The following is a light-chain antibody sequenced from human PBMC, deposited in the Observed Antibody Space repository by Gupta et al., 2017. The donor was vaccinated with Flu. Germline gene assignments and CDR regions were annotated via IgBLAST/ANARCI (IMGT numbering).Light chain of an antibody. J-gene: IGLJ1*01. V-gene: IGLV2-14*01. CDR2: EVS. CDR1: SSDVGGYNY. Sequence: QSAQTQPASVSGSLGQSITISCTGTSSDVGGYNYVSWYQQHPGKAPKLMIYEVSNRPSGVSNRFSGSKSGNTASLTISGLQAEDEADYYCSSYTSSSTVFGTGTKVTVL. CDR3: SSYTSSSTV.